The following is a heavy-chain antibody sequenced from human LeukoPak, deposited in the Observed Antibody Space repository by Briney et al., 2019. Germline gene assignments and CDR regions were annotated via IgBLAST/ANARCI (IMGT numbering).Heavy chain of an antibody. J-gene: IGHJ3*02. V-gene: IGHV3-9*01. CDR2: ISWNSGSI. CDR3: AKSSSLDAFDI. CDR1: GFTFDDYA. Sequence: TGGSLRLSCAASGFTFDDYAMHWVRHAPGKGLEWVSGISWNSGSIGYADSVKGRFTISRDNAKNSLYLQMNSLRAEDTALYYCAKSSSLDAFDIWGQGTMVTVSS. D-gene: IGHD6-13*01.